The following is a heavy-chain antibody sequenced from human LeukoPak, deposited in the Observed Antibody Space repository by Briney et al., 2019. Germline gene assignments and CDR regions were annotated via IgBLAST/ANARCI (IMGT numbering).Heavy chain of an antibody. CDR3: ARRRYCGGDCYDRAFDI. V-gene: IGHV5-51*01. Sequence: GESLKISCKGSGYRFTSYWIGWVRPMPGKGLEWMGIIYPGDSDTRYSPSFQGQVTISADKSISTAYLQWSSLKASDTAMYYCARRRYCGGDCYDRAFDIWGQGTMVTVSS. J-gene: IGHJ3*02. CDR2: IYPGDSDT. CDR1: GYRFTSYW. D-gene: IGHD2-21*02.